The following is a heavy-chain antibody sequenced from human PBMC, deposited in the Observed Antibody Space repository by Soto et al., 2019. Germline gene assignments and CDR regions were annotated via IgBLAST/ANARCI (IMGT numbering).Heavy chain of an antibody. Sequence: EVQLVESGGGLVQPGGSLRLSCAASGFTFSDYWMHWGRQGPGKGLVWVSRMSSDGGSASYADYVKGRFTISSDNTKNTRYLQMNSLRVEDTAVYYCAAAVAGPTAMPYWGQGTRFTVSS. CDR3: AAAVAGPTAMPY. CDR2: MSSDGGSA. D-gene: IGHD6-19*01. J-gene: IGHJ1*01. V-gene: IGHV3-74*01. CDR1: GFTFSDYW.